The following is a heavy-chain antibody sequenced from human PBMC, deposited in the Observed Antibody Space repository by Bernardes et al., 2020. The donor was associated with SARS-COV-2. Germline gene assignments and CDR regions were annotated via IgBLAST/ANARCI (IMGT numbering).Heavy chain of an antibody. J-gene: IGHJ6*02. V-gene: IGHV4-39*01. Sequence: SETLSLTCTVPGGSISSSDYYWAWILQPPGKGLEWIGTIFYSGNTYYNPSLKSRLTISVDTSKNQFSLRLSSVTAADTAVYYCARQEIHPFGHFYGMDVWGQGTTVPVSS. D-gene: IGHD3-3*01. CDR2: IFYSGNT. CDR3: ARQEIHPFGHFYGMDV. CDR1: GGSISSSDYY.